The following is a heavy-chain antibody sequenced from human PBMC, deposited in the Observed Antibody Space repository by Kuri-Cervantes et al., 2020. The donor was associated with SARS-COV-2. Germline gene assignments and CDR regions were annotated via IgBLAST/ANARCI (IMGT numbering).Heavy chain of an antibody. D-gene: IGHD4-23*01. J-gene: IGHJ6*02. V-gene: IGHV3-33*01. CDR1: GFTFSSYA. CDR2: IWYDGSNK. Sequence: GESLKISCAASGFTFSSYAMHWVRQAPGKGLEWVAVIWYDGSNKYHADSVKGRFTISRDNSKNTLYLQMNSLRAEDTAVYYCARSLYGGTSWYYGMDVWGQGTTVTGSS. CDR3: ARSLYGGTSWYYGMDV.